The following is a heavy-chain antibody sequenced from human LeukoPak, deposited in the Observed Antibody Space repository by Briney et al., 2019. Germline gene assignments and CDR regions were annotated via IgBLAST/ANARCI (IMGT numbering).Heavy chain of an antibody. CDR1: GFTVSSNY. D-gene: IGHD1-14*01. Sequence: GGSLRLSCAASGFTVSSNYMSWVRQAPGKGLEWVSVIYSGGSTYYADSVKGRFTISSDNSKNTLYLQMNSLRADDTAVYYCASSSPFHHLLHWGQGTLVTVSS. V-gene: IGHV3-53*01. CDR3: ASSSPFHHLLH. CDR2: IYSGGST. J-gene: IGHJ4*02.